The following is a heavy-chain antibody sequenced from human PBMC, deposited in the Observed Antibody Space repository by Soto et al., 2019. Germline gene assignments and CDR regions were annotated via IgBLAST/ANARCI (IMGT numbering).Heavy chain of an antibody. Sequence: SVKVSCKASGDTISRYAISWVRQDTGQGLEWMGGIIPIFGTANYAQKFQGRVTITADESTSTAYMELSSLRSEDTAVYYCAIILRFLEWFETAFDYWGQGTLVTVSS. CDR3: AIILRFLEWFETAFDY. CDR2: IIPIFGTA. J-gene: IGHJ4*02. D-gene: IGHD3-3*01. CDR1: GDTISRYA. V-gene: IGHV1-69*13.